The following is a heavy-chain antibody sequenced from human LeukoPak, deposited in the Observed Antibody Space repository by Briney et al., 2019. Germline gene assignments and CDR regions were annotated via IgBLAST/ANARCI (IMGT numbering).Heavy chain of an antibody. CDR1: GYTFTSYD. Sequence: GASVKVSCKASGYTFTSYDINWVRQATGQGLEWMGWMNPNSGNTGYAQKFQGRVTMTRNTSISTAYMELSSLRSEDTAVYYCARVWVYGGNSSYYYYYMDVWGKGTTVTVSS. CDR2: MNPNSGNT. CDR3: ARVWVYGGNSSYYYYYMDV. D-gene: IGHD4-23*01. J-gene: IGHJ6*03. V-gene: IGHV1-8*01.